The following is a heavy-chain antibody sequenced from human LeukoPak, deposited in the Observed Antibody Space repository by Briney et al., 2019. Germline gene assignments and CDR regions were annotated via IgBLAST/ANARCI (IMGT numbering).Heavy chain of an antibody. Sequence: GGSLRLSCAASGFTFSSYWMSWVRQAPGKGLEWVAVISYDGSNKYYADSVKGRFTISRDNSKNTLYLQMNSLRAEDTAVYYCARNPPHSGSYYFDYWGQGTLVTVSS. J-gene: IGHJ4*02. CDR1: GFTFSSYW. V-gene: IGHV3-30-3*01. D-gene: IGHD1-26*01. CDR2: ISYDGSNK. CDR3: ARNPPHSGSYYFDY.